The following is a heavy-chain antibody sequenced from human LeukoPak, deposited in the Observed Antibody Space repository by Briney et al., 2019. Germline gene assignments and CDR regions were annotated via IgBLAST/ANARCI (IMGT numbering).Heavy chain of an antibody. Sequence: PGGSLRLSCAASGFTFSSQAMSWVRQAPGKGLDWVSSISGSGDSTYYADSVKGRFTISRDNSKNTLYLHMSSLRAEDTAVYYCAKEKYYDSSGTIDYWGQGTLVTVSS. CDR2: ISGSGDST. J-gene: IGHJ4*02. CDR3: AKEKYYDSSGTIDY. V-gene: IGHV3-23*01. CDR1: GFTFSSQA. D-gene: IGHD3-22*01.